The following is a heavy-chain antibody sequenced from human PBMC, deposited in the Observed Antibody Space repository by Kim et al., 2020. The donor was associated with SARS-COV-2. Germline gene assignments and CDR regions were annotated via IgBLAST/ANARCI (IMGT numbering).Heavy chain of an antibody. CDR2: ISDQGSDT. J-gene: IGHJ4*02. CDR3: IRDFVGPSDY. V-gene: IGHV3-74*01. D-gene: IGHD2-21*01. CDR1: GFTVSNSW. Sequence: GGSLRLSCAASGFTVSNSWMHWVRQAPGKGPVWVARISDQGSDTDHADSGRGRFTISRDNIRNTVYLQMNSLRAEDSAVYYCIRDFVGPSDYWGQGTLVT.